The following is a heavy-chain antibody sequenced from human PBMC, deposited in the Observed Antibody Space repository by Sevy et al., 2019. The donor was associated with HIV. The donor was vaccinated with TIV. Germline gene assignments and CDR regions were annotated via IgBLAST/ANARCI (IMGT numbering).Heavy chain of an antibody. J-gene: IGHJ6*02. V-gene: IGHV3-30*18. CDR1: GFTFSNYG. CDR3: AKDLLQLTIKELAQDYYYGMDV. D-gene: IGHD1-26*01. CDR2: TSYDGHIN. Sequence: GGSLRLSCAASGFTFSNYGIHWVRQAPGKGLEWVAITSYDGHINYYEDSVKGRFTISRDNSRNTLYLQMNSLRAEETAVYYCAKDLLQLTIKELAQDYYYGMDVWGQGTTVTVSS.